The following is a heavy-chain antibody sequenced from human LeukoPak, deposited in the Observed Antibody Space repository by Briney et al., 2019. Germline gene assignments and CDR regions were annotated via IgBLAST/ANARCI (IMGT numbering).Heavy chain of an antibody. J-gene: IGHJ4*02. CDR1: GFTFGSYS. CDR2: ISSSSTTI. CDR3: VRDLDSIAFF. V-gene: IGHV3-48*01. D-gene: IGHD2/OR15-2a*01. Sequence: GGSLRLSCAASGFTFGSYSMNWVRRAPGKGLEWVSYISSSSTTINYAESVKGRFTISRDNAKDSMYLQMNSLRAEDTAVYYCVRDLDSIAFFWGQGTLVTVSS.